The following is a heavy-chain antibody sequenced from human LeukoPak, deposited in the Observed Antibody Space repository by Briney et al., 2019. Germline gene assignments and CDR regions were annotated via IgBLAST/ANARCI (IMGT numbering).Heavy chain of an antibody. D-gene: IGHD3-22*01. CDR1: GFTFSSYG. V-gene: IGHV3-30*18. CDR3: AKDRSSGYYYGDPFDY. CDR2: ISYDGSNK. Sequence: PGGSLLLSCAASGFTFSSYGMHWVRQAPGKGLEWVAVISYDGSNKYYADSVKGRFTISRDNSKNTLYLQMNSLRAEDTAVYYCAKDRSSGYYYGDPFDYWGQGTLVTVSS. J-gene: IGHJ4*02.